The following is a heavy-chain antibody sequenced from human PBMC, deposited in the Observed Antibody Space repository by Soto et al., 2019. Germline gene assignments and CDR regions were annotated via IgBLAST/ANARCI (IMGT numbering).Heavy chain of an antibody. CDR1: GFTFSNYV. CDR3: AKGSASSRPYYFDF. CDR2: ITGSGGDT. V-gene: IGHV3-23*01. Sequence: EVQLLESGGGLVQPGGSLRLSCAASGFTFSNYVMSWVRQSPGKGLEWVSAITGSGGDTYHADSVKGRFTISRDNTKNTLFLQMNSLKVEDTAVYYCAKGSASSRPYYFDFWGQGTLFTVST. J-gene: IGHJ4*02. D-gene: IGHD2-2*01.